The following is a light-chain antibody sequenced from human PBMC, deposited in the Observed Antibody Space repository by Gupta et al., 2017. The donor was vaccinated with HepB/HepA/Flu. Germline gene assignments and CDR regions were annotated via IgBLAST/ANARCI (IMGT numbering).Light chain of an antibody. CDR1: SSNLGGGYD. CDR2: VNN. J-gene: IGLJ2*01. CDR3: QSYDSSLSGHVV. Sequence: GSSSNLGGGYDLHWYQQLPGTAPKLLIYVNNNRPSGVPDRFSGSKPGTPASLAITGLQAEDEADYYCQSYDSSLSGHVVFGGGTKLTVL. V-gene: IGLV1-40*01.